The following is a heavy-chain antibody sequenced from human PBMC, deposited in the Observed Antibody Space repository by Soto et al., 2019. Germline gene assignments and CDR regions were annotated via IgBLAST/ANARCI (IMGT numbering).Heavy chain of an antibody. Sequence: QLQLQESGPGLVKPSETLSLTCSVSGGSITSSGYYWGWIRQPPGKGLEWIGSVFYSGNTYHNPSLKSRVITSVDTSKTQFSLKLSSVTAADTAVYYCARHYGAFDPWGQGTLVTVSS. D-gene: IGHD4-17*01. V-gene: IGHV4-39*01. J-gene: IGHJ5*02. CDR3: ARHYGAFDP. CDR1: GGSITSSGYY. CDR2: VFYSGNT.